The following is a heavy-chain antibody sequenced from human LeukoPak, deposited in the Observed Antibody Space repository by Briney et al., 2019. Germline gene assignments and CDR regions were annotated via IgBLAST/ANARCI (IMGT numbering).Heavy chain of an antibody. CDR3: ATRNFGDYGAFDI. CDR1: GYTLSDLA. J-gene: IGHJ3*02. D-gene: IGHD4-17*01. CDR2: LHPEDGEA. V-gene: IGHV1-24*01. Sequence: ASVKVSCKVSGYTLSDLAMHWVRQAPGKGLEWMGGLHPEDGEAIYAQPLQGRVTMTEDTSTDTAYMELSSPRSDDTAVYYCATRNFGDYGAFDIWGQGTLVTVSS.